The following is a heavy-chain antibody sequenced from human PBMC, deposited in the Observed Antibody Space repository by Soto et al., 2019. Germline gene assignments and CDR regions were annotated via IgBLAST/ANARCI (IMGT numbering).Heavy chain of an antibody. D-gene: IGHD3-22*01. J-gene: IGHJ4*02. CDR3: ARADSYYYDSSGSRSDYFDY. CDR2: INAGNGNT. V-gene: IGHV1-3*01. CDR1: GYTFTSYA. Sequence: GASVKVSCKASGYTFTSYAMHWVRQAPRQRLEWMGWINAGNGNTKYSQKFQGRVTITRDTSASTAYMELSSLRSEDTAVYYCARADSYYYDSSGSRSDYFDYWGQGTLVTVSS.